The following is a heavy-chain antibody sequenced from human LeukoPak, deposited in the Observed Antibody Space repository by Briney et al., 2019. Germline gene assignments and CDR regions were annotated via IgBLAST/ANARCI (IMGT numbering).Heavy chain of an antibody. V-gene: IGHV3-21*01. J-gene: IGHJ6*03. CDR3: ARDRLLEDRDYHYYYYMDV. D-gene: IGHD1-1*01. CDR2: ISSSSSYI. Sequence: GGSLTLSCAASGFTFSSYWMHWVRHAPGKGLEWISSISSSSSYIYYADPVKGRFTISRDNAKNSLSLQMNSLRAEDTAVYYCARDRLLEDRDYHYYYYMDVWGIGTTVTVSS. CDR1: GFTFSSYW.